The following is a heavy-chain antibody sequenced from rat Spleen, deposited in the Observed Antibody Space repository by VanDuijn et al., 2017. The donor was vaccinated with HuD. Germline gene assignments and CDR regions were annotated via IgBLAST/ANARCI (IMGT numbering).Heavy chain of an antibody. CDR2: ISYDGSNT. V-gene: IGHV5-7*01. CDR3: ARQRTLYYFDY. CDR1: GFTFSDYN. J-gene: IGHJ2*01. D-gene: IGHD3-1*01. Sequence: EVQLVESGGDLVQPGRSLKLSCAASGFTFSDYNMAWVRQAPKKGLEWVATISYDGSNTHYRDSVKGRFTISRENAKSNLYLQMDSLRSEDAATYYCARQRTLYYFDYWGQGVMVTVSS.